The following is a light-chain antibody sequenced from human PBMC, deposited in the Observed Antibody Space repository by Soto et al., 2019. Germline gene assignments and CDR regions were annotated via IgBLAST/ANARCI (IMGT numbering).Light chain of an antibody. CDR1: SGDVGGYYY. CDR3: MSYDSSLSGLV. J-gene: IGLJ2*01. Sequence: QSALTQPPSASGSPGQSVTISCTGTSGDVGGYYYVSWYQHHPGKVPKLIIYEVTKRPSGVPDRFSGSKSGNTASLTVSGLQAEDEADYYCMSYDSSLSGLVFGGGTKLTVL. V-gene: IGLV2-8*01. CDR2: EVT.